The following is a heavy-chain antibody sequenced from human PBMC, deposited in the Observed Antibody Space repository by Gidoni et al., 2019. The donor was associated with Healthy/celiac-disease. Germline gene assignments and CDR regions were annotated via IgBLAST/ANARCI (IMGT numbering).Heavy chain of an antibody. CDR3: ARDFYKGLRLSSLDY. J-gene: IGHJ4*02. CDR1: GFTFRSYG. Sequence: QVQLVESGGGVVQPGRSLRLSCAASGFTFRSYGMHWVRQAPGKGLEWVAVISYDGSNKYYADSVKGRFTISRDNSKNTLYLQMNSLRAEDTAVYYCARDFYKGLRLSSLDYWGQGTLVTVSS. CDR2: ISYDGSNK. D-gene: IGHD5-12*01. V-gene: IGHV3-30*03.